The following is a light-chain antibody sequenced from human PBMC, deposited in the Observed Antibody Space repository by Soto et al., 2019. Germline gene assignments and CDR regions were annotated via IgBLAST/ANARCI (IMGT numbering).Light chain of an antibody. CDR3: SSYTSSSTVV. CDR2: EVS. Sequence: QSALTQPASVSGSPGQSITISCTGTSSDVGGYNYVSWYQHHPGKAPKLMIYEVSNRPPGVSNRFSGSKSGNTASLTISGLQAEDEADYYCSSYTSSSTVVFGGGTKLTVL. CDR1: SSDVGGYNY. V-gene: IGLV2-14*01. J-gene: IGLJ2*01.